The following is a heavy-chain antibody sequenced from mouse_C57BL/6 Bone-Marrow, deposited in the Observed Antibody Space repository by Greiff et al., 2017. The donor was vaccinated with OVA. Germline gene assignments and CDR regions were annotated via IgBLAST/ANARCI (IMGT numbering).Heavy chain of an antibody. J-gene: IGHJ4*01. CDR2: IDPSDSYT. CDR1: GYTFTSYW. V-gene: IGHV1-69*01. D-gene: IGHD1-2*01. CDR3: ARRGTTAYYAMDY. Sequence: QVQLQQPGAELVMPGASVKLSCKASGYTFTSYWMHWVKQRPGQGLEWIGEIDPSDSYTNYNQKFKGKSTLTVDKSSSTAYMQLSSLTSEGSAVYYCARRGTTAYYAMDYWGQGTSVTVSS.